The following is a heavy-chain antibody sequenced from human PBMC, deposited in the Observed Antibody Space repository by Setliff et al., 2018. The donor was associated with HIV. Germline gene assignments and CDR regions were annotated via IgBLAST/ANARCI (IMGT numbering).Heavy chain of an antibody. D-gene: IGHD6-6*01. CDR1: GVSVGSGDYY. CDR2: IFNSGDT. J-gene: IGHJ4*02. CDR3: ATRPRIAARPFDY. Sequence: PSETLSLPCSVSGVSVGSGDYYWHWICQHPEQALEWRGYIFNSGDTYYNPSLKSRISISVDTSKNQFSLELTSLTAADTAVYYCATRPRIAARPFDYWGQGMLVTVSS. V-gene: IGHV4-31*03.